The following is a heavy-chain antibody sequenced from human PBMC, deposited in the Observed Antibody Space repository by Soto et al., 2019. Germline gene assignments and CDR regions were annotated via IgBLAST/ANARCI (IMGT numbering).Heavy chain of an antibody. D-gene: IGHD3-3*01. J-gene: IGHJ6*02. V-gene: IGHV3-30-3*01. CDR1: GFTFSSYA. Sequence: GGSLRLSCAASGFTFSSYAMHWVRQAPGKGLEWVAVISYDGSNKYYADSVKGRLTISRDNSKNTLYLQMNSLRAEDTAVYYCAREAYTGIWNYYYGMDVWGQGTTVTVSS. CDR2: ISYDGSNK. CDR3: AREAYTGIWNYYYGMDV.